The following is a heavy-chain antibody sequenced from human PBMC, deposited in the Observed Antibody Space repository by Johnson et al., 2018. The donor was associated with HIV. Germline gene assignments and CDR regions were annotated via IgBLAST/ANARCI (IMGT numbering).Heavy chain of an antibody. Sequence: VQLVESGGASVQPGGSLRLSCEVSGFTISTFWLHWVRQAPGKGLMLVSRISGDGSSLSYAASVKGRFTISRDNAKNTLYLQLNNLGVEDTAIYYCARAQLLADDAFNNWGQGTMVTVSS. CDR1: GFTISTFW. J-gene: IGHJ3*02. CDR2: ISGDGSSL. D-gene: IGHD6-6*01. V-gene: IGHV3-74*02. CDR3: ARAQLLADDAFNN.